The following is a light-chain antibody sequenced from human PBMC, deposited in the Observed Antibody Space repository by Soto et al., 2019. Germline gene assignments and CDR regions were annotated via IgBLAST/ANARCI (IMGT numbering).Light chain of an antibody. CDR1: SNDVGIYNY. Sequence: QSALTQPASVSGSPGQSITISCTGTSNDVGIYNYVSWYQQHPGKAPKLIIYGVTKRPSGVPDRFSGSKSGNTASLTVSGLQAEDEADYYCSSYTSSSTVVFGGGTKLTVL. V-gene: IGLV2-14*01. J-gene: IGLJ2*01. CDR3: SSYTSSSTVV. CDR2: GVT.